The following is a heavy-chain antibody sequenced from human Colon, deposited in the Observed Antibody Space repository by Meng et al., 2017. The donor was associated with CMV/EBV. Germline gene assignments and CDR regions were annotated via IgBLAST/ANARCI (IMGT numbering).Heavy chain of an antibody. CDR3: ATIAGRGKNAFDI. D-gene: IGHD3-16*01. V-gene: IGHV1-69*02. CDR2: IIPILGIA. J-gene: IGHJ3*02. Sequence: SVTVSCKASGGTFSSYTISWVRQAPGQGLEWMGRIIPILGIANYAQQYQGRVTISANKSTSTAYMKLTSLRSEDTAVYYCATIAGRGKNAFDIWGQGTMVTVSS. CDR1: GGTFSSYT.